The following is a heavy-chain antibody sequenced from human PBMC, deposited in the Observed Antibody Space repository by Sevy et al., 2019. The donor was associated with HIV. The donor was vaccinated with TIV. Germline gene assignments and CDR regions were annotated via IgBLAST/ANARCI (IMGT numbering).Heavy chain of an antibody. CDR1: GYSFTNYW. Sequence: GESLKISCKGSGYSFTNYWIAWVRQMPGKGLEWMGIIYPGDSHTRYSPSFEGQVSISADKAINTAYPQWRSLKASDTATYYCATGCSDGSCYSAFDYWGQGTLVTVSS. D-gene: IGHD2-15*01. J-gene: IGHJ4*02. CDR2: IYPGDSHT. CDR3: ATGCSDGSCYSAFDY. V-gene: IGHV5-51*01.